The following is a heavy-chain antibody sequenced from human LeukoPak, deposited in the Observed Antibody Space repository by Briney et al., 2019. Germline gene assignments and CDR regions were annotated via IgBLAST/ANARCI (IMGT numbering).Heavy chain of an antibody. J-gene: IGHJ4*02. CDR2: INSNSGGT. CDR1: GYTFTGYY. CDR3: ARDLFYYDSSGYYSY. D-gene: IGHD3-22*01. V-gene: IGHV1-2*02. Sequence: ASVKVSCKASGYTFTGYYMHWVRQAPGQGLEWMGWINSNSGGTNYAQKFQGRVTMTRDTSISTAYMELSRLRSDDTAVYYCARDLFYYDSSGYYSYWGQGTLVTVSS.